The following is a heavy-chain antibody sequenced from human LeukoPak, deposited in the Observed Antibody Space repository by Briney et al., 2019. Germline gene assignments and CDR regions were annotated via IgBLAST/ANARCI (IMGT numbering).Heavy chain of an antibody. CDR1: GFTFSRSS. Sequence: GGSLRLSCAASGFTFSRSSMNWVRQAPGKDLEWVSSISGSSSYIYYADSVKGRFTISRDNAKNSLYLQTNSLRVEDTALYFCTRDLYRRQHLGLIDSWGQGTLVTVSS. D-gene: IGHD2-8*01. J-gene: IGHJ4*02. CDR3: TRDLYRRQHLGLIDS. CDR2: ISGSSSYI. V-gene: IGHV3-21*01.